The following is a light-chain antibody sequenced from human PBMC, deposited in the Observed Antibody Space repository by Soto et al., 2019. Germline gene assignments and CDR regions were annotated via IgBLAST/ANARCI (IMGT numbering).Light chain of an antibody. CDR1: STDVGGYNY. V-gene: IGLV2-14*01. Sequence: QSALTQPASVSGSPGQSITISCTGTSTDVGGYNYVSWYQQSPGRAPKLLISEVSNRPSGVSNRFSGSKSGNTASLTISGLQTDDDGDYYCCSYTSNNNFVFGSGTKLTVL. CDR2: EVS. J-gene: IGLJ1*01. CDR3: CSYTSNNNFV.